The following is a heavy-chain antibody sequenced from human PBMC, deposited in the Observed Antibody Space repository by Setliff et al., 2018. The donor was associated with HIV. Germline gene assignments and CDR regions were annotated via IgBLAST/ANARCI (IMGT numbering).Heavy chain of an antibody. Sequence: SETLSLTCTVSGGSISGHYWSWIRQPPGRGLEWIGYIYSSGSTNFNPPLKSRVTISVDTSKNQFSLKLSSVTAADTAVYFCARRSDWFDPWGQGTLVTVSS. CDR2: IYSSGST. V-gene: IGHV4-4*09. J-gene: IGHJ5*02. CDR1: GGSISGHY. CDR3: ARRSDWFDP.